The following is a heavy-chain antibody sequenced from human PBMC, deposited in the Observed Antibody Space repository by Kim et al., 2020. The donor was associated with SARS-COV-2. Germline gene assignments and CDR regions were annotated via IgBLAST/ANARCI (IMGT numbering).Heavy chain of an antibody. D-gene: IGHD5-18*01. Sequence: GGSLRLSCTSSGFTFRNYAMSWFRQAPGKGLEWVSVIRSKPYGGSTAYAASVNGRFTISRDDSRSVLFLQMNSLTTEDTAVYYCNRDSDTSASYHYYAMDVWGRGTTVTVSS. V-gene: IGHV3-49*03. CDR3: NRDSDTSASYHYYAMDV. CDR1: GFTFRNYA. J-gene: IGHJ6*02. CDR2: IRSKPYGGST.